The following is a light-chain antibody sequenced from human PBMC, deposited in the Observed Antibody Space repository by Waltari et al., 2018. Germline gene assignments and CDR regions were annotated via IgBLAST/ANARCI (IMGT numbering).Light chain of an antibody. J-gene: IGKJ1*01. V-gene: IGKV1-5*03. CDR3: QQYGSPPSRT. CDR2: KAS. Sequence: DIQMTQSPSTLSASVGDRVTITCRASQSITSWLAWYQQKPGKAPKLLIYKASSLESGVPARFSGSGSGTEFTLTISSLQPDDFATYYCQQYGSPPSRTFGQGTKVEMK. CDR1: QSITSW.